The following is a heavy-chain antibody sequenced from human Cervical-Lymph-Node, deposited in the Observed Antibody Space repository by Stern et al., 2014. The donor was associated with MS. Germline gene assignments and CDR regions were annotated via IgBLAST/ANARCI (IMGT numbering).Heavy chain of an antibody. J-gene: IGHJ5*02. Sequence: EVQLVESGGGLVQPGESLRLSGAVSGFTFSNYWMTWVRQAPGKGLEWVASIKTDGSEKSYGASVKGRFTISRDNAKNSLYLQMNSLRAEDTAVYYCARAVRELGTWGQGTLVTVSS. CDR2: IKTDGSEK. D-gene: IGHD1-7*01. V-gene: IGHV3-7*01. CDR3: ARAVRELGT. CDR1: GFTFSNYW.